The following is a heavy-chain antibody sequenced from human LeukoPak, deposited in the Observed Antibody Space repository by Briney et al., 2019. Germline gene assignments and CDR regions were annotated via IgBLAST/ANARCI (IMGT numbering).Heavy chain of an antibody. CDR3: ARDSGSWDFDY. CDR2: IYHSGST. V-gene: IGHV4-38-2*02. J-gene: IGHJ4*02. CDR1: GYSISSGYY. D-gene: IGHD1-26*01. Sequence: SETLSLTCTVSGYSISSGYYWGWIRQPPGKGLEWIGSIYHSGSTYYNPSLKSRVTISVDTSKNQFSLKLSPVTAADTAVYYCARDSGSWDFDYWGQGTLVTVSS.